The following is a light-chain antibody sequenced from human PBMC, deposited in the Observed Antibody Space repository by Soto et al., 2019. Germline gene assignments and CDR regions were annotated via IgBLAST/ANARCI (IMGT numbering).Light chain of an antibody. CDR2: EVS. CDR1: SSDVGGYSY. V-gene: IGLV2-14*01. Sequence: QSALTQPASVSGSPGQSITISCTGTSSDVGGYSYVSWYQQHPGKAPKLMIYEVSNRPSGVSNRFSGSKSGNTASLTISGLQAEDEADYYCSSDTSSSPVVFGGGTKLTVL. CDR3: SSDTSSSPVV. J-gene: IGLJ2*01.